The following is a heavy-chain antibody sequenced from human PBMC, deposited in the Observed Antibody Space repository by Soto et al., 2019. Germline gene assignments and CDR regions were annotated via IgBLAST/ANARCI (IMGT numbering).Heavy chain of an antibody. CDR2: ISTDGTVT. V-gene: IGHV3-74*01. Sequence: EVQLVESGGGVVQPGGSLRLSCAASGFTFSSYWMHWVRQAPGEGLVWVSIISTDGTVTYYADSVRGRFTISRDNAQNTLYLRMDSLRAEDTAMFYCARDFKDTVWCRGTLVTVSS. CDR1: GFTFSSYW. CDR3: ARDFKDTV. J-gene: IGHJ4*02.